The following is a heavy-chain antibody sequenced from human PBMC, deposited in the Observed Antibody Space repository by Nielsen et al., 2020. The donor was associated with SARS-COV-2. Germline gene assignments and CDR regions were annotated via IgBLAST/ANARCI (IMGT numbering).Heavy chain of an antibody. J-gene: IGHJ4*02. Sequence: GESLKISCAASGLTFDDYGMSWVRQAPGKGLEWVSGINWNGGSTGYADSVKGRFTISRDNAKNSLYLQMNSLRAEDTAVYYCARDGHSSGYYPNSDYWGQGTLVTVSS. CDR3: ARDGHSSGYYPNSDY. CDR1: GLTFDDYG. D-gene: IGHD3-22*01. V-gene: IGHV3-20*04. CDR2: INWNGGST.